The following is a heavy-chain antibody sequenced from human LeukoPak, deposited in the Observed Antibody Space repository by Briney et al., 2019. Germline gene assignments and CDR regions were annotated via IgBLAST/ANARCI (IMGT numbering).Heavy chain of an antibody. CDR2: INPGGGST. Sequence: GASVKVSCKASGYTFTSYYMHWVRQAPGQGLEWVGMINPGGGSTNYAQKFQGRVTMTRDTSTSTVYMELSSLKSEDTAVYYCARATAAGRKFDYWGQGTLVTVSS. V-gene: IGHV1-46*01. D-gene: IGHD6-13*01. CDR3: ARATAAGRKFDY. CDR1: GYTFTSYY. J-gene: IGHJ4*02.